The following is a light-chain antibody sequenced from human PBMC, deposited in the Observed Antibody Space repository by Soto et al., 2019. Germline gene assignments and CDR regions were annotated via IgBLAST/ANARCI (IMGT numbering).Light chain of an antibody. CDR3: GTWDSSRTTWV. J-gene: IGLJ3*02. CDR1: DSNIGNNY. Sequence: QSVLTQPPSVSAAPGQRVSISCSGSDSNIGNNYLSWYRQVPGTAPKIVIYDNNKRPSWIPDRFSASKSCTSSTLAITGLLTGDEAFYYCGTWDSSRTTWVFGGGTKLTVL. V-gene: IGLV1-51*01. CDR2: DNN.